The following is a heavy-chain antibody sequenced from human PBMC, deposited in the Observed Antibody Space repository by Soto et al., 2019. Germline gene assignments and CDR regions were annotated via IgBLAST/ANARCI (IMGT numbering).Heavy chain of an antibody. CDR2: INGDGSST. Sequence: EVQLVESGGGLVQPGGSLRLSCAASGFTFSKYWMYWVRQAPGKGLVWVSRINGDGSSTTYADSVKGRFTISRDNANNALLLQITSLRAEDTALYYCESLGGTSRLWDFDLWGRGTLVTVSS. CDR3: ESLGGTSRLWDFDL. CDR1: GFTFSKYW. J-gene: IGHJ2*01. D-gene: IGHD1-26*01. V-gene: IGHV3-74*01.